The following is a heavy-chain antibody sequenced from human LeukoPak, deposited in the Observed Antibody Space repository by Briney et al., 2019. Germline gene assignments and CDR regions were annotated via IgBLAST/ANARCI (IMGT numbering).Heavy chain of an antibody. CDR2: MSPNSGNT. Sequence: ASVKVSCKASGYTFTSYDINWVRQATGRGLEWMGWMSPNSGNTGYAQKFQGRVTITRNTSISTAYMELSSLRSEDTAVYYCARRPLKAAAFGDNWFDPWGQGTLVSVSS. J-gene: IGHJ5*02. CDR3: ARRPLKAAAFGDNWFDP. V-gene: IGHV1-8*03. D-gene: IGHD6-13*01. CDR1: GYTFTSYD.